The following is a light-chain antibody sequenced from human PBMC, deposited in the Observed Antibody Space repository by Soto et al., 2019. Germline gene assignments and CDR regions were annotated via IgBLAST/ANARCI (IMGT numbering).Light chain of an antibody. CDR3: LSYSSTTTQV. J-gene: IGLJ3*02. Sequence: QSALTQPASVSGSPGQSITISCTGTSSDIGGYNYVSWYQQYPGKAPKLIISEVSNRPSGVSNRFSGSKSGNTASLTISGLQAEDEADYYCLSYSSTTTQVFGGGTKLTVL. CDR2: EVS. V-gene: IGLV2-14*01. CDR1: SSDIGGYNY.